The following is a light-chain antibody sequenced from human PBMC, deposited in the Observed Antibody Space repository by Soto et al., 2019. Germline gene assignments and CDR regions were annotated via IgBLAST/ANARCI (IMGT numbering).Light chain of an antibody. CDR2: EVV. Sequence: QSVLTQPASVSGSPGQSISISCSGTSRDIGAYNYVSWYLQHPGKAPKLMIYEVVNRPSGVSNRFSGSKSGNTASLTISELQAEDEADYYCCSYADGSIYVFGTGTKVTVL. J-gene: IGLJ1*01. CDR1: SRDIGAYNY. CDR3: CSYADGSIYV. V-gene: IGLV2-14*01.